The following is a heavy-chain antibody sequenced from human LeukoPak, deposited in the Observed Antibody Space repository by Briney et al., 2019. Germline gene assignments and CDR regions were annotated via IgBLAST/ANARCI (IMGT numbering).Heavy chain of an antibody. D-gene: IGHD3-3*01. CDR1: GFTFSSYG. J-gene: IGHJ4*02. Sequence: PGGSLRLSCAASGFTFSSYGMHWVRQAPGKGLEWVAVIWYDGSNKYYADSVKGRFTISRDNSKNTLYLQMNSLRAEDTAVYYCAKPDVPYYDFWSGYFYLDCWGQGTLVTVSS. CDR2: IWYDGSNK. CDR3: AKPDVPYYDFWSGYFYLDC. V-gene: IGHV3-33*06.